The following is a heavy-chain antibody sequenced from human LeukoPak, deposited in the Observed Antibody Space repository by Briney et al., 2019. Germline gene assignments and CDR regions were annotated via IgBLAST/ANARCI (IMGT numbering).Heavy chain of an antibody. CDR3: AKGDGGYGWYFDV. Sequence: GGSLRLSCAASGFTFSSYAMSWVRQAPGKGLEWVSAISGSGGSTYYADSVKGRFTISRDNTKNTLYLQMNSLRVEDTAVYYCAKGDGGYGWYFDVWGRGTLVTVSS. CDR2: ISGSGGST. D-gene: IGHD5-12*01. V-gene: IGHV3-23*01. J-gene: IGHJ2*01. CDR1: GFTFSSYA.